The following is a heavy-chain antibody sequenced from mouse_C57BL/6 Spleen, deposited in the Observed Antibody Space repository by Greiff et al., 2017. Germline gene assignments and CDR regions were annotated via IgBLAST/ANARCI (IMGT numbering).Heavy chain of an antibody. CDR2: IDPETGGT. Sequence: QVQLKQSGAELVRPGASVTLSCKASGYTFTDYEMHWVKQTPVHGLEWIGAIDPETGGTAYNQKFKGKAILTADKSSSTAYMELRSLTSEDSAVYYCTRKGAFPYYYGSFDYWGQGTTLTVSS. J-gene: IGHJ2*01. V-gene: IGHV1-15*01. D-gene: IGHD1-1*01. CDR1: GYTFTDYE. CDR3: TRKGAFPYYYGSFDY.